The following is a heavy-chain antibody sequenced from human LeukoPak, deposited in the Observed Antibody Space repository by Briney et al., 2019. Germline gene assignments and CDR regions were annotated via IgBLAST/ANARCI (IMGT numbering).Heavy chain of an antibody. CDR2: IIPIFGAA. CDR3: AGQEAAADSLDY. CDR1: GGTFSSCA. Sequence: SVKVSCKASGGTFSSCAISWVRQAPGQGLEWMGGIIPIFGAANYAQKFQGRVTITADESTSTAYMELSSLRSEDTAVYYCAGQEAAADSLDYWGQGTLLTVSS. D-gene: IGHD6-13*01. V-gene: IGHV1-69*13. J-gene: IGHJ4*02.